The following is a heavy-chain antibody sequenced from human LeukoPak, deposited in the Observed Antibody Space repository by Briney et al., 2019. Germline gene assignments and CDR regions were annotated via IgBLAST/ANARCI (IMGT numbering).Heavy chain of an antibody. Sequence: GASVKVSCKASGYTFTSYYMHWVRQAPGQGLEWMGIINPSGGSTSYAQKFQGRVTMTRDTSTSTVYMELSSLRSEDTAAYYCARDGSQLTFPFDCWGQGTLVTVSS. V-gene: IGHV1-46*01. CDR3: ARDGSQLTFPFDC. CDR1: GYTFTSYY. CDR2: INPSGGST. D-gene: IGHD4/OR15-4a*01. J-gene: IGHJ4*02.